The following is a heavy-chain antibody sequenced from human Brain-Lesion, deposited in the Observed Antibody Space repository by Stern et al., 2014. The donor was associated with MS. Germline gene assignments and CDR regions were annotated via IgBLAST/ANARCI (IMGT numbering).Heavy chain of an antibody. J-gene: IGHJ4*02. D-gene: IGHD1-26*01. CDR1: GGSISSSTYY. CDR2: IYYSGFT. V-gene: IGHV4-39*01. Sequence: QLQLQESGPGLVKPSETLSLTCTVSGGSISSSTYYWAWIRQPPGKGLEWIGNIYYSGFTYYNPSLKSRVTISVDMSKNQFSLKLSSVTAADTAIYYCARHDSVPRPSQLYSARDRGPGYLGQGTLVTVSS. CDR3: ARHDSVPRPSQLYSARDRGPGY.